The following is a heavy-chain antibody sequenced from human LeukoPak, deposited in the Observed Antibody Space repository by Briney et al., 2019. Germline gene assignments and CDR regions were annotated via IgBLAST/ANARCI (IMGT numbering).Heavy chain of an antibody. D-gene: IGHD6-13*01. CDR3: ARESTAGYNSSWYGFRN. Sequence: RGSLRLSSAASALTLSGYWKRWVRHPPGKGLEWVANINQDGSEKYYVDSVKGRFTISRDNAKNSLFLQMGSLRVEDTAVYYCARESTAGYNSSWYGFRNWGQGTLVSVSS. CDR1: ALTLSGYW. CDR2: INQDGSEK. J-gene: IGHJ1*01. V-gene: IGHV3-7*01.